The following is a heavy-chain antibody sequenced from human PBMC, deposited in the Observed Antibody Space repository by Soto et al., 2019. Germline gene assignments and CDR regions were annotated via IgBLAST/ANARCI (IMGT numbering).Heavy chain of an antibody. CDR2: IFYSGSF. J-gene: IGHJ4*02. CDR1: GGSISSGTSY. V-gene: IGHV4-31*02. D-gene: IGHD3-3*01. Sequence: TLTPTCTVSGGSISSGTSYWSGIRRRPGKGLEWIGYIFYSGSFYYTPSLRGRVMILADTSKNQFTLRLSSVTAADTAVYYCARAPETPSILGVALPYFFDYWGQGALVTVSS. CDR3: ARAPETPSILGVALPYFFDY.